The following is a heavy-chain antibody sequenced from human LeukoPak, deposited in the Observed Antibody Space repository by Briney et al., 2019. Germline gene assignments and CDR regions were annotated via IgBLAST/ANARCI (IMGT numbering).Heavy chain of an antibody. D-gene: IGHD6-19*01. CDR2: IYNSGST. CDR3: ARDPYSSGLDAFDI. Sequence: SETLSLTCTVSNGPISSYYWSWIRQPPGKGLEWLGYIYNSGSTNYNPSLKSRVTISVDTSKNQFSLRLSSVTAADTAVYYCARDPYSSGLDAFDIWGQGTMVTVSS. J-gene: IGHJ3*02. V-gene: IGHV4-59*01. CDR1: NGPISSYY.